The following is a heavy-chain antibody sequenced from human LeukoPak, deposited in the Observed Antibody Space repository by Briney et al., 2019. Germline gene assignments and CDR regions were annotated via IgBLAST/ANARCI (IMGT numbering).Heavy chain of an antibody. J-gene: IGHJ6*03. CDR2: IKQDGSEK. V-gene: IGHV3-7*01. CDR3: AREGSDWNYYYYMDV. CDR1: RFTFSSYW. D-gene: IGHD6-19*01. Sequence: GGSLRLSCAASRFTFSSYWMSWGRQAPGKGLEWVANIKQDGSEKYYVDSVKGRFTISRDNAKNSLYLQMNSLRAEDTAVYYCAREGSDWNYYYYMDVWGKGTTVTISS.